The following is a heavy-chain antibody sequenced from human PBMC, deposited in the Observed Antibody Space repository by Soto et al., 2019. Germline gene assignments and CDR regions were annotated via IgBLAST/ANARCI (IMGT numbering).Heavy chain of an antibody. J-gene: IGHJ6*02. CDR2: ISWNSGSI. CDR1: GFTFDDYA. D-gene: IGHD6-6*01. V-gene: IGHV3-9*01. Sequence: EVQLVESGGGLVQPGRSLRLSCAASGFTFDDYAMHWVRQAPGKGLEWVSGISWNSGSIGYADSVKGRFTISRDNAKNSLYLQMNSLRAEDTALYYCPKALYSSSSGGGMDVWGQGTTVTVSS. CDR3: PKALYSSSSGGGMDV.